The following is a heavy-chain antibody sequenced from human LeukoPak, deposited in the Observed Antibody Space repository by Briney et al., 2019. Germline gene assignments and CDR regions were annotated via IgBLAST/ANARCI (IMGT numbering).Heavy chain of an antibody. CDR2: INQDGSEK. CDR3: ARDLPDY. J-gene: IGHJ4*02. Sequence: GGSLRLSCAGSGFTFSSYWMSWVRQAPGKGLEWVPNINQDGSEKYYVDSVKGRFTISRDNAKNSLYLQMNSLRAEDTAVYYCARDLPDYWGQGTLVTVSS. V-gene: IGHV3-7*01. CDR1: GFTFSSYW.